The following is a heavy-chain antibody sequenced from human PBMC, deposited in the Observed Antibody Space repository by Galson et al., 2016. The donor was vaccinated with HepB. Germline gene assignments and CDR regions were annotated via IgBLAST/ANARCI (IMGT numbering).Heavy chain of an antibody. CDR2: IYHSGDS. D-gene: IGHD1-26*01. CDR3: SPGVGVPTPYDIAY. Sequence: SETLSLTCAVSGASFSSGHWWTWVRQPPGKGLEWIGEIYHSGDSNSNPSLKSRVTISLDKSKNQFSLKLNSVTAADTADYYCSPGVGVPTPYDIAYWGQGRLVTVSS. CDR1: GASFSSGHW. V-gene: IGHV4-4*02. J-gene: IGHJ4*02.